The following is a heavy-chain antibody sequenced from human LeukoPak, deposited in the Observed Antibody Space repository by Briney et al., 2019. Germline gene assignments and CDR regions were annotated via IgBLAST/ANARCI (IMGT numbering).Heavy chain of an antibody. CDR1: GGSITNYY. CDR3: ARGGTVTNFGY. CDR2: VYSSGNT. J-gene: IGHJ4*02. V-gene: IGHV4-59*01. Sequence: SETLSLTCTVSGGSITNYYWSWLRQPPGKGLEWIGYVYSSGNTNYNPSLKSRVTISLDTSKNQFSLNLESVTAADTAVYYCARGGTVTNFGYWGQGTLVTVSS. D-gene: IGHD4-17*01.